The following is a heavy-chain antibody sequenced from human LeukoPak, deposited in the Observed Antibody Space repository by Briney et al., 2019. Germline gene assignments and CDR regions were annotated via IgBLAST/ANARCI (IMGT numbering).Heavy chain of an antibody. CDR2: ISAYNGDT. V-gene: IGHV1-18*01. Sequence: ASVKVSCKASGFTFNNYGISWARQAPGQGREWMGWISAYNGDTHYEQKLQGRVTLTTDTSTRTAYMELRSLRSDDTAMYYCARDPSNTSGWYIYFDYWGQGTLVTVSP. J-gene: IGHJ4*02. CDR1: GFTFNNYG. CDR3: ARDPSNTSGWYIYFDY. D-gene: IGHD6-19*01.